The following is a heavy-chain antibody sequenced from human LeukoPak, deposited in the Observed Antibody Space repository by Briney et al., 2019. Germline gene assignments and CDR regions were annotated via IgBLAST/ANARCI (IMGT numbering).Heavy chain of an antibody. CDR2: ISPYNGDT. Sequence: ASVKVSCKASGYTFTSYGISWVRQAPGQGLEWMGWISPYNGDTKYAQRVQDRVTMTTDTSTSTAYMELRSLTSDDTAVYYCARGGSGGSGGWFDPWDQGTRVTVSS. V-gene: IGHV1-18*01. CDR3: ARGGSGGSGGWFDP. D-gene: IGHD2-15*01. J-gene: IGHJ5*02. CDR1: GYTFTSYG.